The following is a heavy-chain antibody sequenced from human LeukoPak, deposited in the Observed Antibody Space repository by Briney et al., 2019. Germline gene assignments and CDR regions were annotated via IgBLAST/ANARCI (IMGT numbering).Heavy chain of an antibody. CDR3: AKGTYYYDSSGYYNWFDP. D-gene: IGHD3-22*01. Sequence: GGSLRLSCGASEFTFSSYAMSWVRQAPGKGLDWVSTISGSGGSTYYADSVKGRFTISRDNSKNTLYLQMNSLRAEDTAVYYCAKGTYYYDSSGYYNWFDPWAREPWSPSPQ. J-gene: IGHJ5*02. CDR2: ISGSGGST. V-gene: IGHV3-23*01. CDR1: EFTFSSYA.